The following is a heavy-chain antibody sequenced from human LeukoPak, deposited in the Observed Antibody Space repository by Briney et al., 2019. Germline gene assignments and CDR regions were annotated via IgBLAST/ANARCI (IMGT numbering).Heavy chain of an antibody. CDR2: INHSGST. CDR1: GGSFSGYY. V-gene: IGHV4-34*01. J-gene: IGHJ6*03. Sequence: SETLSLTCAVYGGSFSGYYWSWIRQPPGKGLEWIGEINHSGSTNYNPSLKSRVTISVDTSKNQFSPKLSSVTAADTAVYYCASFYYYYMDVWGKGTTVTVSS. CDR3: ASFYYYYMDV.